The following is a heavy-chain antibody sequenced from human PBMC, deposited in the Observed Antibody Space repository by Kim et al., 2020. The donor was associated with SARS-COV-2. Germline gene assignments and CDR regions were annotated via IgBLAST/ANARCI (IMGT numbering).Heavy chain of an antibody. CDR2: IIPIFGTA. V-gene: IGHV1-69*13. CDR3: ATRLRDSSGWYELGYWFDP. J-gene: IGHJ5*02. D-gene: IGHD6-19*01. Sequence: SVKVSCKASGGTFSSYAISWVRQAPGQGLEWMGGIIPIFGTANYAQKFQGRVTITADESTSTAYMELSSLRSEDTAVYYCATRLRDSSGWYELGYWFDPWGQGTLVTVSS. CDR1: GGTFSSYA.